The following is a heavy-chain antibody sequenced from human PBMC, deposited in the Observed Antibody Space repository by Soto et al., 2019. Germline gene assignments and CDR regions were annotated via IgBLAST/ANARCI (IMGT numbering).Heavy chain of an antibody. CDR1: GFTFSNAW. CDR3: TTLITFGGVIVP. Sequence: GGSLRLSCAASGFTFSNAWMSWVRQAPGKGLEWVGRIKSKTDGGTTDYAAPVKGRFTISRDDSKNTLYLQMNSLKTEDTAVYYCTTLITFGGVIVPWGQGTLVTVSS. J-gene: IGHJ5*02. D-gene: IGHD3-16*02. V-gene: IGHV3-15*01. CDR2: IKSKTDGGTT.